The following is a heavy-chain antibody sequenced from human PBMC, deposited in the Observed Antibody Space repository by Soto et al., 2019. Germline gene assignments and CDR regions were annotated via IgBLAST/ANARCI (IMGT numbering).Heavy chain of an antibody. Sequence: QVQLVQSGAEMREPGSSVKVSCKASGGTFSSSAINWLRQATGQGPEWLGGIIPTFGTANYIEKFRGRVKRTADTSTSTAYMELSTLTSEDTAMYFCARSYTAGLRGFDIRGQGTMVTVSS. CDR3: ARSYTAGLRGFDI. J-gene: IGHJ3*02. D-gene: IGHD2-2*02. V-gene: IGHV1-69*06. CDR2: IIPTFGTA. CDR1: GGTFSSSA.